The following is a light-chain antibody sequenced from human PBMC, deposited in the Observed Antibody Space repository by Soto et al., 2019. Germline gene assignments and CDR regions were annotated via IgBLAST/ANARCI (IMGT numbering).Light chain of an antibody. CDR2: WAS. Sequence: DIVMTQSPDSQAVSLGERATINFKARQSVLYNSNNKNYLAWYQQRPGQPPKLVIYWASTRESGVPDRFSGSGSGTEFTLTISSLQSEDFAVYYCQQYNNWPRTFGQGTKVDVK. CDR3: QQYNNWPRT. V-gene: IGKV4-1*01. CDR1: QSVLYNSNNKNY. J-gene: IGKJ1*01.